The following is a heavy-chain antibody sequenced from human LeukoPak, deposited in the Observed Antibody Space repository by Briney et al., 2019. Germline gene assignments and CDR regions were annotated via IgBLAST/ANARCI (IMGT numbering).Heavy chain of an antibody. Sequence: ETLSLTCTVSGGFVSISSYYWGWIRQPPGKGLEWIGSIYYSGSTYYNPSLKSRVTISVDTSKNQFSLKLSSVIAPDTAVYYCARSPLLDADHAFVIWGQRTMVTVSS. D-gene: IGHD2-15*01. V-gene: IGHV4-39*01. CDR3: ARSPLLDADHAFVI. CDR2: IYYSGST. CDR1: GGFVSISSYY. J-gene: IGHJ3*02.